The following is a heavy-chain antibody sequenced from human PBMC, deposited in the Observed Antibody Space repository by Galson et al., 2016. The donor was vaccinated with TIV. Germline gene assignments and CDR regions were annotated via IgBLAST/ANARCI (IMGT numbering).Heavy chain of an antibody. V-gene: IGHV5-51*03. CDR3: ARMSLLGALDV. CDR1: GYNFRSYW. D-gene: IGHD3-16*01. J-gene: IGHJ3*01. Sequence: QSGAEVIKPGESLKISCKDSGYNFRSYWIAWMRQMPGKGFEWLGIIFPNDSDIRYRPYFRGLVTMSADKSTSTAYLQCSSLKASDTAMYYCARMSLLGALDVWGQGTMVIVSS. CDR2: IFPNDSDI.